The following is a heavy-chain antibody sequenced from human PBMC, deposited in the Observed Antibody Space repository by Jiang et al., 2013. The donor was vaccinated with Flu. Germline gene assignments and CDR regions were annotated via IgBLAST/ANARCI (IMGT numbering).Heavy chain of an antibody. J-gene: IGHJ3*02. D-gene: IGHD3-16*02. CDR2: INTNTGNP. CDR3: ARAELDYVWGSYRYTSGSAFDI. V-gene: IGHV7-4-1*02. Sequence: QAPGQGLEWMGWINTNTGNPTYAQGFTGRFVFSLDTSVSTAYLQISSLKAEDTAVYYCARAELDYVWGSYRYTSGSAFDIWGQGYNGHRSLQ.